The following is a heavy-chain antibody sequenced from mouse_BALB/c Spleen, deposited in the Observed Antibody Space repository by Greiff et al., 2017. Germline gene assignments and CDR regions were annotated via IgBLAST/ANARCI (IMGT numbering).Heavy chain of an antibody. Sequence: LQQPGSELVRPGASVKLSCKASGYTFTSYWMHWVKQRPGQGLEWIGNIYPGSGSTNYDEKFKSKATLTVDTSSSTAYMQLSSLTSEDSAVYYCTRHRDGYVYYYAMDYWGQGTSVTVSS. CDR1: GYTFTSYW. D-gene: IGHD2-2*01. J-gene: IGHJ4*01. CDR2: IYPGSGST. V-gene: IGHV1S22*01. CDR3: TRHRDGYVYYYAMDY.